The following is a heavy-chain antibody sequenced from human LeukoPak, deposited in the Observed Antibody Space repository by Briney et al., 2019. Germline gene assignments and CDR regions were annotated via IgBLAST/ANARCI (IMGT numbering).Heavy chain of an antibody. CDR2: ISDSGRAT. V-gene: IGHV3-23*01. D-gene: IGHD2-2*02. J-gene: IGHJ6*03. Sequence: GGSLRLSCAASGFTFNTYAMNWVRQAPGKGVGWVSTISDSGRATYNAHSVKGGFTVSRDDSKNTLFLQMNSLRADDTAIYYCAKAGGTHGYTDLCYMHVWGKGTTVTVSS. CDR3: AKAGGTHGYTDLCYMHV. CDR1: GFTFNTYA.